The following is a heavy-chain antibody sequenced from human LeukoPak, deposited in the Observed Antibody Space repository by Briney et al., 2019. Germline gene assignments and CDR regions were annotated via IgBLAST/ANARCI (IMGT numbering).Heavy chain of an antibody. Sequence: SGPTLVKPTQPLTLTCTLSGFSLSTSGVGVGWIRQPPGKALEWLALIYWNDDKRYSPSLKSRLTITKDTSKNQVVLTMTNMDPVDTATYYCAHRRGDFWSGYFYMGPYNWFDPWGQGTLVTVSS. CDR1: GFSLSTSGVG. CDR3: AHRRGDFWSGYFYMGPYNWFDP. D-gene: IGHD3-3*01. J-gene: IGHJ5*02. CDR2: IYWNDDK. V-gene: IGHV2-5*01.